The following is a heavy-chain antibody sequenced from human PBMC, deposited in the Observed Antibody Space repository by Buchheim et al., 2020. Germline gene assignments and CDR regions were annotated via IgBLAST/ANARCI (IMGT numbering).Heavy chain of an antibody. CDR3: AKGYGYSSSSGQDY. J-gene: IGHJ4*02. Sequence: EVQLLESGGGLVQPGGSLRLSCAASGFTFSSYAMSWVRQAPGKGLEWVSAISGSGGSTNYADPVKGRFTISRENSKNTLYSQMNSLRAEDTAVYYCAKGYGYSSSSGQDYWGQGTL. CDR2: ISGSGGST. V-gene: IGHV3-23*01. D-gene: IGHD6-6*01. CDR1: GFTFSSYA.